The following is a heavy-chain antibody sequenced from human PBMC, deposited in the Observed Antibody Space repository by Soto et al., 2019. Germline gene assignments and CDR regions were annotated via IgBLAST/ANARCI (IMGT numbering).Heavy chain of an antibody. CDR3: ARDRPEPRGVYYGMDV. J-gene: IGHJ6*02. Sequence: QVQLVQSGAEVKKPGSSVKVSCKASGGTFSSYAISWVRHAPGQGLEWMGGIIPIFGTANYAQKFQGRVTITADESTSTADMELSSLRSEETAVYYCARDRPEPRGVYYGMDVWGQGTTVTVSS. D-gene: IGHD1-1*01. CDR1: GGTFSSYA. V-gene: IGHV1-69*01. CDR2: IIPIFGTA.